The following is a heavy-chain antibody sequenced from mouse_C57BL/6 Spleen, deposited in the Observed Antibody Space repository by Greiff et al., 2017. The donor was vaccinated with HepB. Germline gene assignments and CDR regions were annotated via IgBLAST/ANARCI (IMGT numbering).Heavy chain of an antibody. J-gene: IGHJ1*03. CDR1: GFTFTDYY. CDR2: IRNKANGYTT. Sequence: EVQLVESGGGLVQPGGSLSLSCAASGFTFTDYYMSWVRHPPGKALGWLGFIRNKANGYTTQYTASVKGRFTISSDNSQSILYLQMNALRAEDSATYYGAGCGSSVLDWYFEVWGTGTTVTVSS. V-gene: IGHV7-3*01. CDR3: AGCGSSVLDWYFEV. D-gene: IGHD1-1*01.